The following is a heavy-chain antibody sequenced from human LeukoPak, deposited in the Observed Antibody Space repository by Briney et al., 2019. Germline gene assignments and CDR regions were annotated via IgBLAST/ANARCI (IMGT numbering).Heavy chain of an antibody. CDR2: IRFDGNNK. CDR1: GFTFSNYG. J-gene: IGHJ4*02. V-gene: IGHV3-30*02. Sequence: GGSLRLSCAASGFTFSNYGIHWVRQALGKGLEWVTFIRFDGNNKYYADSVKGRFTISRDNSKNTLYLQMNSLRAEDTAVYYCAKGTYYSDSSGYLPFDYWGQGTLVTVSS. D-gene: IGHD3-22*01. CDR3: AKGTYYSDSSGYLPFDY.